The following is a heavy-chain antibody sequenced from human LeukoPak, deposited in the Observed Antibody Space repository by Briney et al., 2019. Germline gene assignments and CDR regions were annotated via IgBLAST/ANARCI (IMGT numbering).Heavy chain of an antibody. Sequence: SGTLSLTCGVSGGSIDITNYWSWVRQAPGKGLEWIGEISHDGTTNHNPSLRSRVAMSLDRANNQFSLSLTSATAADTAVYYCTREDRPFCPFAYWGQGVLVTVSS. D-gene: IGHD3-22*01. CDR3: TREDRPFCPFAY. CDR1: GGSIDITNY. CDR2: ISHDGTT. J-gene: IGHJ4*02. V-gene: IGHV4-4*02.